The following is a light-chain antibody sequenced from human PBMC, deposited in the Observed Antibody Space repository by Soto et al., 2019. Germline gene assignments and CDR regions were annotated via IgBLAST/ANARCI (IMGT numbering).Light chain of an antibody. V-gene: IGLV2-11*01. J-gene: IGLJ2*01. Sequence: QSALTQPRSVSGSPGQSVTISCTGTSSDVGGYNYVSWYQQHPGKAPKLMIYDVSKRPSGVPDRFSGSKSGNTASLTISGLQAEDEADYYCCSYAGSYTSLAFGGGTKLTVL. CDR1: SSDVGGYNY. CDR2: DVS. CDR3: CSYAGSYTSLA.